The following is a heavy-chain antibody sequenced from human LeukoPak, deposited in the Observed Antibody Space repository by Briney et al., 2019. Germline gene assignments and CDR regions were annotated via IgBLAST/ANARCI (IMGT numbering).Heavy chain of an antibody. D-gene: IGHD6-19*01. CDR2: IKQDGSDK. J-gene: IGHJ4*02. CDR3: AREARRESSGWFVEY. CDR1: GFTFSTYW. V-gene: IGHV3-7*01. Sequence: PGGSLRLSCAASGFTFSTYWMSWVRQAPGKGLEWVANIKQDGSDKYYVDSVKGRFTISRDNAKNSLYLQMNSLRAEDTAVCYCAREARRESSGWFVEYWGQGTLVTVSS.